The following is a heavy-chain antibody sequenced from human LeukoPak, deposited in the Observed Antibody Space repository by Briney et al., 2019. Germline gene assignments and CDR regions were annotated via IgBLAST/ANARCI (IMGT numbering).Heavy chain of an antibody. J-gene: IGHJ4*02. Sequence: GGSLRLSCAASGFTFNNYAMSWVRQAPGKGLEWVSAISGSGGSTYYADSVKGRFTISRDNSKNTLYLQMNSLRAEDTAVYYCAKDLQIQVRGVINLYDSWGQGTLVTVSS. D-gene: IGHD3-10*01. V-gene: IGHV3-23*01. CDR3: AKDLQIQVRGVINLYDS. CDR1: GFTFNNYA. CDR2: ISGSGGST.